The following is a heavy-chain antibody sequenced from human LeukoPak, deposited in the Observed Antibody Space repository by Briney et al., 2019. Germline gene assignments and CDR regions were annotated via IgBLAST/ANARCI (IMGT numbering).Heavy chain of an antibody. D-gene: IGHD3-22*01. CDR1: GGTFSSYA. CDR3: AREIVVVRDAFDI. Sequence: SVEVSCKASGGTFSSYAISWVRQAPGQGLEWMGGIIPIFGTANYAQKFQGRVTITTDESTSTAYMELSSLRSEDTAVYYCAREIVVVRDAFDIWGQGTMVTVSS. V-gene: IGHV1-69*05. CDR2: IIPIFGTA. J-gene: IGHJ3*02.